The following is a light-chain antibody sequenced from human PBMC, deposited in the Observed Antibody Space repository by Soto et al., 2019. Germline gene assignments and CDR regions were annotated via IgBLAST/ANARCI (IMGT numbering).Light chain of an antibody. CDR2: STY. J-gene: IGLJ3*02. CDR3: VLYMGSGIWV. Sequence: QTVVTQEPSFSVSPGATVTLTCGLSSGSVSTNNYPSWYQQTPGQAPRTLIYSTYTCSSGVPDRFSASILGNKAALTITGAQADDESDYYCVLYMGSGIWVFGGGTKLTVL. V-gene: IGLV8-61*01. CDR1: SGSVSTNNY.